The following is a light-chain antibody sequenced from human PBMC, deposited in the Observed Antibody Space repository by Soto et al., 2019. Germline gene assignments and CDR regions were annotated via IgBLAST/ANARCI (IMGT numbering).Light chain of an antibody. CDR2: KAS. CDR3: QHYTSYSPLT. Sequence: DIQMTQSTSPLSASIGDRVTITCRTSQRISPWLAWYQQRPGKDPNLLIYKASRLETGVPSRFSGSGSGTEFTLTISFLQPDDFANYYWQHYTSYSPLTFGGGAKA. V-gene: IGKV1-5*03. J-gene: IGKJ4*01. CDR1: QRISPW.